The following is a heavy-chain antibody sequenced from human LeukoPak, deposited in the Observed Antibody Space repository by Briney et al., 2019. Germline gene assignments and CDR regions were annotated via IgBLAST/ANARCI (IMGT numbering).Heavy chain of an antibody. J-gene: IGHJ5*02. D-gene: IGHD3-10*01. V-gene: IGHV3-30*18. Sequence: PGGSLRLSCAASGFTFSSYGMHWVRQAPGKGLEWVAVISYDGSNKYYADSVKGRFTISRDNSKNTLYLQMNSLRAEDTAVYYCAKDHRSGSYSHWFDPWGQGTLVTVSS. CDR2: ISYDGSNK. CDR1: GFTFSSYG. CDR3: AKDHRSGSYSHWFDP.